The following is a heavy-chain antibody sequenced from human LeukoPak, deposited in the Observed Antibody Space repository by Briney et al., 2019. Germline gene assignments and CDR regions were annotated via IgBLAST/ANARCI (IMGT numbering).Heavy chain of an antibody. CDR2: IYTSGST. CDR1: GGSISSGSYY. Sequence: SQTLSLTCTVSGGSISSGSYYWSWIRQPAGKGLEWIGRIYTSGSTNYNPSLKSRVTISVDTSKNQFSLKLSSVTAADTAVYYCASEGGSYYYYYYYYMDVWGKGTTVTVSS. V-gene: IGHV4-61*02. CDR3: ASEGGSYYYYYYYYMDV. J-gene: IGHJ6*03. D-gene: IGHD1-26*01.